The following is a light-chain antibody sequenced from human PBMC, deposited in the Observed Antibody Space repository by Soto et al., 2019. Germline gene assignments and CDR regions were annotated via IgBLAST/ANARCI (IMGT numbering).Light chain of an antibody. CDR3: QVWDITTDHYV. CDR2: YDS. CDR1: NIGSKR. J-gene: IGLJ1*01. V-gene: IGLV3-21*04. Sequence: SYELTQPPSVSVAPEKTARLTCGGDNIGSKRVHWYRQRPGQAPVLVIYYDSDRPSGIPERFSGSNSGNTATLTINRVEAGDEADYYCQVWDITTDHYVFGTGTKLTVL.